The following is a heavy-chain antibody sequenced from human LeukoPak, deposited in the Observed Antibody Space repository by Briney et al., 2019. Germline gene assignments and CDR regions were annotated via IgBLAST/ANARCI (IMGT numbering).Heavy chain of an antibody. Sequence: SETLSLTCAVYGGSFSGYYWSWIRQPPGKGLEWIGEINHSGSTNYNPSLKSRVTISVDTSKNQFSLKLSSVTAADTAVYYCARDRAVAGTTAGYWGQGTLVTVSS. CDR1: GGSFSGYY. CDR2: INHSGST. J-gene: IGHJ4*02. CDR3: ARDRAVAGTTAGY. D-gene: IGHD6-19*01. V-gene: IGHV4-34*01.